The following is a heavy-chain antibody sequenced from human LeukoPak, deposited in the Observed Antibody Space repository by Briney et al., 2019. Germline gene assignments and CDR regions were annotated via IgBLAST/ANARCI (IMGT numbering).Heavy chain of an antibody. Sequence: SETLSLTCTVSGSSINVYYWSWIRQSPGKGLDWIAYISYSGSTNYNPSLKSRVTISVDTSKNQFSLKLSSVTAADTAVYYCARHGSMVRGVITHWGQGTLVTVSS. J-gene: IGHJ4*02. V-gene: IGHV4-59*08. CDR1: GSSINVYY. CDR3: ARHGSMVRGVITH. CDR2: ISYSGST. D-gene: IGHD3-10*01.